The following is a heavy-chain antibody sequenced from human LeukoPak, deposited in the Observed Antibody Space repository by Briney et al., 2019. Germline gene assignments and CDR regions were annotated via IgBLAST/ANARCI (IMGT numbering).Heavy chain of an antibody. CDR2: ISRSGSTK. Sequence: TGGSLRLSCAASGFTFSDYNMRWIRQAPGKGLEWVSSISRSGSTKYYADSVKGRFTISRDNAKNSLFLQMNSLRAEDTAVYYCTREVYMIVDHWGQGTLVTVSS. CDR3: TREVYMIVDH. CDR1: GFTFSDYN. D-gene: IGHD3-22*01. V-gene: IGHV3-11*04. J-gene: IGHJ4*02.